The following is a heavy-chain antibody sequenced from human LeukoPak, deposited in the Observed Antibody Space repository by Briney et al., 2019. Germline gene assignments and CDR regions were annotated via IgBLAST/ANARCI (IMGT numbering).Heavy chain of an antibody. D-gene: IGHD4-17*01. CDR2: IYYSGST. J-gene: IGHJ4*02. CDR3: ARGFRSYGDYVIDY. CDR1: GGSISSYY. V-gene: IGHV4-59*01. Sequence: SETLSLTCPVSGGSISSYYWSWIRPPPGKGLEWIGYIYYSGSTNYNPSLKSRVTISVDTSKNQFSLKLSSVTAADTAVYYCARGFRSYGDYVIDYWGQGTLVTVSS.